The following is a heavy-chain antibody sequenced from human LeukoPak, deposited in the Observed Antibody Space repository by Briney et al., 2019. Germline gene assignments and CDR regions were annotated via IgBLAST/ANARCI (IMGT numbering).Heavy chain of an antibody. V-gene: IGHV3-13*01. J-gene: IGHJ4*02. Sequence: GGSLRLSCAASGFTLSSYNMHWVRQGTGKGLEWVSAIGLAGDTYYVDSVKGRFTITRETAKNSLFLQMNSLRAGDTAVYYCARIRDDSGWLVDYWGQGVLVTVSS. CDR2: IGLAGDT. D-gene: IGHD6-19*01. CDR3: ARIRDDSGWLVDY. CDR1: GFTLSSYN.